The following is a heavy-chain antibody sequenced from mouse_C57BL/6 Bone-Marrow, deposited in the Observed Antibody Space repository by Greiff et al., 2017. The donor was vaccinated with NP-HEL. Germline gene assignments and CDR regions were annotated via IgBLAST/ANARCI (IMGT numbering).Heavy chain of an antibody. CDR3: TYYYGSTRYAMDY. V-gene: IGHV6-6*01. CDR2: IRNKANNHAT. Sequence: EVKLVESGGGLVQPGGSMKLSCAASGFTFSDAWMDWVRQSPEKGLEWVAEIRNKANNHATYYAESVKGRFTISRDDSKSSVYLRMNSLRAEDTGIYYCTYYYGSTRYAMDYWGQGTSVTVAS. CDR1: GFTFSDAW. J-gene: IGHJ4*01. D-gene: IGHD1-1*01.